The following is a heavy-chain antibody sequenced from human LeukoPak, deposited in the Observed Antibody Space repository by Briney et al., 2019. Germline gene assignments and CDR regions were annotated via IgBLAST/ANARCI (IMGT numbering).Heavy chain of an antibody. CDR2: ISSSSSYI. J-gene: IGHJ4*02. V-gene: IGHV3-21*01. D-gene: IGHD6-6*01. Sequence: PGGSQRLSCAASGFTFSSYSMNWVRQAPEKGVEWVSSISSSSSYIYYADSVKGRFTISRDNAKNSLYLQMNSLRAEDTAVYYCARAISSIAARYFDYWGQGTLVTVSS. CDR3: ARAISSIAARYFDY. CDR1: GFTFSSYS.